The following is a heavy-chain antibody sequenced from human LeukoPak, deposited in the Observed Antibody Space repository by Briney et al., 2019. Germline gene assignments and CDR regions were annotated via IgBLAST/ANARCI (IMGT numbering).Heavy chain of an antibody. D-gene: IGHD6-13*01. CDR3: ARVAAPRSNDY. CDR2: ISPGGGTT. V-gene: IGHV3-23*01. Sequence: GGSLRLSCAVSGFAFGSEAMSWVRQSPARGLEWVASISPGGGTTYYADSVKGRFTISRDNSKNTLYLQMNSLKTEDTAVYFCARVAAPRSNDYWGQGTLVTVSS. J-gene: IGHJ4*02. CDR1: GFAFGSEA.